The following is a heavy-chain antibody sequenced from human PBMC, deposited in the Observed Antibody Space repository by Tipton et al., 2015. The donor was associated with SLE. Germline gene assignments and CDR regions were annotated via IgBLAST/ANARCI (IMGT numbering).Heavy chain of an antibody. J-gene: IGHJ5*02. CDR3: ARTFPYGGFDP. D-gene: IGHD4-23*01. Sequence: LRPSCTVSGGPISSYYWSWIRQPPGKGLEWIGYIYYSGSTNYNPSLKSRVTISVDTSKNQFSLKLSSVTAADTAVYYCARTFPYGGFDPWGQGTLVTVSS. CDR1: GGPISSYY. V-gene: IGHV4-59*01. CDR2: IYYSGST.